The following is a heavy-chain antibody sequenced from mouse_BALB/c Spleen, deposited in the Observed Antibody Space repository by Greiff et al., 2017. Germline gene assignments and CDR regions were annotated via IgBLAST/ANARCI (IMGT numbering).Heavy chain of an antibody. Sequence: VQLQQSGPGLVKPSQSLSLTCTVTGYSITSDYAWNWIRQFPGNKLEWMGYISYSGSTSYNPSLKSRISITRDTSKNQFFLQLNSVTTEDTATYYCARDDSYAMDYWGQGTSVTVSS. CDR3: ARDDSYAMDY. CDR2: ISYSGST. J-gene: IGHJ4*01. CDR1: GYSITSDYA. V-gene: IGHV3-2*02.